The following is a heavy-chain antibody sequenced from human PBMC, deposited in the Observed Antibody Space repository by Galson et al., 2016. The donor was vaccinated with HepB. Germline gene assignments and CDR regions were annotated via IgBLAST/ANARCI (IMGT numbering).Heavy chain of an antibody. J-gene: IGHJ3*02. D-gene: IGHD1-26*01. CDR3: ARDRRVGATIPAFDI. Sequence: SLRLSCAASGFTVSSNYMNWVRQAPGKGLEWVSVIYSGGTTKHADSVKGRLIISRDNSKNTLYLQMNSLRVEDTAIYYCARDRRVGATIPAFDIWGQGTLVTVSS. V-gene: IGHV3-53*01. CDR2: IYSGGTT. CDR1: GFTVSSNY.